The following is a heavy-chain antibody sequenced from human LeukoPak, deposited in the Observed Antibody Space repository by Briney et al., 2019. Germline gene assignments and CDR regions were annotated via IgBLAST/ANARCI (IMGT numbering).Heavy chain of an antibody. D-gene: IGHD6-13*01. V-gene: IGHV3-23*01. CDR3: AKDAPPGYSSSWPSGH. Sequence: GGSLRLSCAASGFTFGSYAMSWVRQAPGKGLEWVSAISGSGGSTYYADSVKGRFTISRDNSKNTLYLQMNSLRAEDTAVYYCAKDAPPGYSSSWPSGHWGQGTLVTVSS. J-gene: IGHJ1*01. CDR1: GFTFGSYA. CDR2: ISGSGGST.